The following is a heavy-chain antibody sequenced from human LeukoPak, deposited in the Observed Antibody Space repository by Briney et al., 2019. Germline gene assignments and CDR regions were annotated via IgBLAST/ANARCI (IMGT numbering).Heavy chain of an antibody. V-gene: IGHV1-18*01. D-gene: IGHD6-19*01. CDR1: GYTFTSYD. CDR3: ARGGSGWYHYYYYGMDV. Sequence: ASVKVSCKASGYTFTSYDINWVRQATGQGLEWMGWISAYNGNTNYAQKLQGRVTMTTDTSTSTAYMELRSLRSDDTAVYYCARGGSGWYHYYYYGMDVWGQGTTVTVSS. CDR2: ISAYNGNT. J-gene: IGHJ6*02.